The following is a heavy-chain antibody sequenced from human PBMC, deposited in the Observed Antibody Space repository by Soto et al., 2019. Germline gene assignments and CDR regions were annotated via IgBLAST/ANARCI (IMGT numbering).Heavy chain of an antibody. CDR2: IYWDDDK. J-gene: IGHJ4*02. CDR1: GFSLTTSGVG. V-gene: IGHV2-5*02. Sequence: QITLNESGPTQVKPRQTLTLTCTFSGFSLTTSGVGVGWIRQSPGKAPECLALIYWDDDKRYSPSLKSRLTIPKDTSKTQVVLTMADLDPADTATYYCAHRVRRTVFGLVTTTAIYFDFWGQGTPVAVSS. CDR3: AHRVRRTVFGLVTTTAIYFDF. D-gene: IGHD3-3*01.